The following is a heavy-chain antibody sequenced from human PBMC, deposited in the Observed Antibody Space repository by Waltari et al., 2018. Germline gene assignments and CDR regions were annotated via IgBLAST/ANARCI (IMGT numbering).Heavy chain of an antibody. D-gene: IGHD6-19*01. CDR2: INHSGST. J-gene: IGHJ4*02. Sequence: QVQLQQWGAGLLKPSETLSLTCAVYGGSFSGYYWSWIRQPPGKGLEWIGEINHSGSTNYNPSLKSRVTISVDTSKNQFSLKLSSVTAADTAVYYCARGIRVAVARFVYWGQGTLVTVSS. CDR3: ARGIRVAVARFVY. V-gene: IGHV4-34*01. CDR1: GGSFSGYY.